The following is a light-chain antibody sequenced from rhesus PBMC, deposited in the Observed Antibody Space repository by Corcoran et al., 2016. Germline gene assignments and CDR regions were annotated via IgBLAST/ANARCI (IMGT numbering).Light chain of an antibody. V-gene: IGKV1-37*01. Sequence: IQMTQSPSSLSASIGDRVTITCRAIHAIISDLAWYQQKPGNAPNPLIYFASTLHYGVPSRLSGSGSRTEFTLTNSRLQPEDFAAYYYQQYKSDPLAFGGGTKVEFK. CDR1: HAIISD. J-gene: IGKJ4*01. CDR2: FAS. CDR3: QQYKSDPLA.